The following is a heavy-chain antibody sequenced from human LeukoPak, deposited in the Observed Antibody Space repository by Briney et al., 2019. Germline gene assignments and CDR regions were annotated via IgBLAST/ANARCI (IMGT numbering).Heavy chain of an antibody. J-gene: IGHJ4*02. V-gene: IGHV3-21*01. Sequence: GGSLRLSCAASGFTFSSYAMNWVRQAPGKGLEWVSSISSSSSYIYYADSVKGRFSISRDNAKKSLYLQMNILRAEDTAVYYCARNGIVGAGYYFDYWGQGTLVTVSS. CDR3: ARNGIVGAGYYFDY. D-gene: IGHD1-26*01. CDR2: ISSSSSYI. CDR1: GFTFSSYA.